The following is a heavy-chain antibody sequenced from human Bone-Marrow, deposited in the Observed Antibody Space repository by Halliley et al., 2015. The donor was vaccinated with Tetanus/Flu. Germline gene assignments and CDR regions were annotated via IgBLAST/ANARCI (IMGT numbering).Heavy chain of an antibody. CDR3: AKDSGWTSVY. J-gene: IGHJ4*02. CDR2: ISEDDGST. D-gene: IGHD3-10*01. V-gene: IGHV3-23*01. Sequence: KGLEGVSGISEDDGSTYCADSVKGRFIISRDNSKNTLYLQMNSLRVEDTAVYYCAKDSGWTSVYWGQGTQVTVSS.